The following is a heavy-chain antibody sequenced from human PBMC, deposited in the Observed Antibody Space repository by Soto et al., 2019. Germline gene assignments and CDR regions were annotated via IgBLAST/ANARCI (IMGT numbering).Heavy chain of an antibody. J-gene: IGHJ3*02. Sequence: QVLLQESGPGLVRPSETLSLNCTVSGGSFSSYYWSWIRQSAGKGLEWIGRMYPTGSTNFDPTLKSRLRMSIDTSKSHLSLTLTSVSAAATAVYYCARGGQAFDIWGQGTKVTVSP. V-gene: IGHV4-4*07. CDR1: GGSFSSYY. CDR2: MYPTGST. CDR3: ARGGQAFDI.